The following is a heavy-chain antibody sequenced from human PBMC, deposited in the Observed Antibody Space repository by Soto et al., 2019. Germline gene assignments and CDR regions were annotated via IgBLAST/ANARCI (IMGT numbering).Heavy chain of an antibody. CDR2: INPSGGST. CDR3: ARNPPSIAAAGIVTEDYYYYYMDV. V-gene: IGHV1-46*03. Sequence: ASVKVSCKASGYTFTSYYMHWVRQAPGQGLEWMGIINPSGGSTSYAQKFQGRVTMTRDTSTSTVYMELSSLRSEDTAVYYCARNPPSIAAAGIVTEDYYYYYMDVWGKGTTVTVSS. D-gene: IGHD6-13*01. CDR1: GYTFTSYY. J-gene: IGHJ6*03.